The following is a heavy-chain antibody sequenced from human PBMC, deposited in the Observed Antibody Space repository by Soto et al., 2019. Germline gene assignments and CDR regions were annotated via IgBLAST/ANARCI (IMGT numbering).Heavy chain of an antibody. CDR2: ILNDASGH. CDR1: GFTFSRHG. D-gene: IGHD4-17*01. V-gene: IGHV3-33*01. J-gene: IGHJ4*02. CDR3: ARDDDYPDNGFDY. Sequence: QVQLVESGGGVVQPGTSLRLSCAASGFTFSRHGMHWVRQTPGKGLEWLAVILNDASGHWYADSVKGRFTISRDNFENTLYLQMNGLRLEDTAMYYCARDDDYPDNGFDYWGPGILVTVSS.